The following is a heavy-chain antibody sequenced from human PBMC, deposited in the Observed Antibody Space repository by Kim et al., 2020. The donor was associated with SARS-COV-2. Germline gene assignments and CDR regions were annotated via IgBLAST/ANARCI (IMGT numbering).Heavy chain of an antibody. D-gene: IGHD5-12*01. V-gene: IGHV1-69*04. J-gene: IGHJ4*02. CDR3: AREIGDGYNYSY. Sequence: NYAQKFQGRVTITADKSTSTAYMELSSLRSEDTAVYYCAREIGDGYNYSYWGQGTLVTVSS.